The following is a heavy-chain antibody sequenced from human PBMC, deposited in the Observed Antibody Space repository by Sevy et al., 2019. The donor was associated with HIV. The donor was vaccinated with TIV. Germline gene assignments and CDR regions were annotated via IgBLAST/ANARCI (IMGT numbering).Heavy chain of an antibody. D-gene: IGHD3-22*01. CDR1: GFNIRAHW. CDR2: INSGGGST. J-gene: IGHJ4*02. CDR3: AKDVVGGYYDSSGYSDH. V-gene: IGHV3-23*01. Sequence: GGSLRLSCAASGFNIRAHWMLWVRQAPGKGLEWVSTINSGGGSTYYADSVKGRFTISRDNSQNTLDLKMNSLRAGETAVYYCAKDVVGGYYDSSGYSDHWGQGTLVTVSS.